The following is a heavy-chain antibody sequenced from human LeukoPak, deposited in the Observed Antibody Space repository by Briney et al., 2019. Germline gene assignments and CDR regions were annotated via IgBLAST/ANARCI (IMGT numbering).Heavy chain of an antibody. J-gene: IGHJ4*02. CDR3: ARDLGY. Sequence: GGSLRLSCAASGFTFSDYWMSWVRQVQGKGLEWVADIKQDGSEKYYVDSVKGRFTISRDNAENSVYLQMNDLRAEDTGVYYCARDLGYWGQGTLVTVSS. V-gene: IGHV3-7*01. CDR1: GFTFSDYW. CDR2: IKQDGSEK.